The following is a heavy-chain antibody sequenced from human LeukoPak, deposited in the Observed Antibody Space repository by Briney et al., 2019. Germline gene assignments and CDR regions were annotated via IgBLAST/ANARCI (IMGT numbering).Heavy chain of an antibody. CDR1: GFTFSSYA. V-gene: IGHV3-23*01. CDR2: ISGSGGST. Sequence: LPGGSLRLSCAASGFTFSSYAMSWVRQAPGKGLEWVSAISGSGGSTYYADSVKGRFTISRDNSKNTLYLQMNSLRAEDTAVYYCAKEPAFQAVAGTRYFQHWGQGTLVTVSS. D-gene: IGHD6-19*01. CDR3: AKEPAFQAVAGTRYFQH. J-gene: IGHJ1*01.